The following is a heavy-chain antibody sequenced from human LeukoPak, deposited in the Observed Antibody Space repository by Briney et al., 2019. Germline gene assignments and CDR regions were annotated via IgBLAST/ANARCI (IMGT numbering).Heavy chain of an antibody. CDR3: AKCRGGSCYSSSDY. J-gene: IGHJ4*02. Sequence: GESLRLSCAASGFNFSPYAMSWVRQAPGKGLEWVSSIGGSDSSTYYTDSVKGRFTISRDNSKSTLYLQMNSLRAEDAALYYCAKCRGGSCYSSSDYWGQGTLVTVSS. D-gene: IGHD2-15*01. V-gene: IGHV3-23*01. CDR2: IGGSDSST. CDR1: GFNFSPYA.